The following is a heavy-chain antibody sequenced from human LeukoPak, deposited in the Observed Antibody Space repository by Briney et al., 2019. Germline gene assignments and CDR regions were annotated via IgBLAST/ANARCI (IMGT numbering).Heavy chain of an antibody. CDR2: ISSSSSEK. D-gene: IGHD3-9*01. CDR1: GFTFSDYY. Sequence: PGGSLRLSCAASGFTFSDYYMSWVRQAPGKGVEWVSYISSSSSEKNYADSVKGRFTISRDNAKNSLYLQMNSLRADDTAVYYCARDGPQGGVLRYFDWLSQNPLDYWGQGTLVTVSS. J-gene: IGHJ4*02. V-gene: IGHV3-11*05. CDR3: ARDGPQGGVLRYFDWLSQNPLDY.